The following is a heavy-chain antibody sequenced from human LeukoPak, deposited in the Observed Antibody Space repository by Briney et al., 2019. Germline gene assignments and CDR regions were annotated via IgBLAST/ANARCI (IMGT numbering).Heavy chain of an antibody. CDR1: GFTFSSYW. CDR2: INPGGSSI. V-gene: IGHV3-74*01. D-gene: IGHD1-14*01. J-gene: IGHJ4*02. CDR3: ARSNQADDY. Sequence: PGRSLRLSCAASGFTFSSYWMHWVRQVPGKGLVRVARINPGGSSITYADSVKGRFTISRGNAKNTLYLQMDSLRAEDTGVYYCARSNQADDYWGQGTLVTVSS.